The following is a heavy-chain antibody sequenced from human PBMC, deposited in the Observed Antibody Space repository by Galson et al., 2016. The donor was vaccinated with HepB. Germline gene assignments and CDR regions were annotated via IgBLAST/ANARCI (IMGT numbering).Heavy chain of an antibody. CDR1: GFIFSGSA. V-gene: IGHV1-58*02. J-gene: IGHJ3*01. CDR2: IVVGSGNT. Sequence: SCKASGFIFSGSAMQWLRQARGPRLEWIGWIVVGSGNTNYAQKFRDRVTITRDMYTSTVFLELSTLRSQDTAVYYCAASPGNNYYDRNGDYYVNAFDLWGQGTLVTVSS. D-gene: IGHD3-22*01. CDR3: AASPGNNYYDRNGDYYVNAFDL.